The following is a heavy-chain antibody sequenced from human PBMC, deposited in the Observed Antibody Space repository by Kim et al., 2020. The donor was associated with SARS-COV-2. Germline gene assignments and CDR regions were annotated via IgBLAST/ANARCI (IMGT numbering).Heavy chain of an antibody. CDR1: GFTFDDYA. CDR3: AKDLAIFGVVIVLDAFDI. CDR2: INGVGDRT. D-gene: IGHD3-3*02. Sequence: GGSLRLSCAASGFTFDDYAIHWVRQAPGKGLEWISSINGVGDRTHYADSVKGRFTISRDNSKNSLFLQMNSLTTEDTAFYYCAKDLAIFGVVIVLDAFDIWGQGTMVTVSS. V-gene: IGHV3-43*02. J-gene: IGHJ3*02.